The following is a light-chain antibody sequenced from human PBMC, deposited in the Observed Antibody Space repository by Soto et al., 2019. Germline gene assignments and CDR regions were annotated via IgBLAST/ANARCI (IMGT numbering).Light chain of an antibody. V-gene: IGLV1-47*01. Sequence: QSVLAQPPSASGTPGQRVTISCSGSSSNIGSNYVYWYQQLPGTAPKLLIHRNNQRPSGVPDRFSGSKSGTSVSLAISGLRSEDEADYYCAAWDDSLSGVVFGGGTNVTVL. CDR1: SSNIGSNY. CDR3: AAWDDSLSGVV. J-gene: IGLJ2*01. CDR2: RNN.